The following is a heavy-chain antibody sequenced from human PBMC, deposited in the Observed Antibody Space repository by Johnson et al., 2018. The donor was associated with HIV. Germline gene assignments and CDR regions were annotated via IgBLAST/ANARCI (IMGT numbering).Heavy chain of an antibody. J-gene: IGHJ3*02. CDR3: ARDRSLWFRELWPRDAFDM. V-gene: IGHV3-23*04. D-gene: IGHD3-10*01. CDR1: GFTFSSYA. Sequence: VQLVESGGGLVQPGGSLRLSCVASGFTFSSYAMNWVRQAPGKGLEWVSGISGSDGNTYYTDSVKGRFTISRDNSKNTLYLQMNSLRVADTAVYYCARDRSLWFRELWPRDAFDMWGQGTKITVSS. CDR2: ISGSDGNT.